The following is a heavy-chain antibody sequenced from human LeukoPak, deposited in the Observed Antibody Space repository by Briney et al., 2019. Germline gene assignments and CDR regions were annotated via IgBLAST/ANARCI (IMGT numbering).Heavy chain of an antibody. CDR3: AKTHDWYYFDY. D-gene: IGHD3-9*01. CDR2: ISGSGDST. V-gene: IGHV3-23*01. CDR1: GFTFSSYG. Sequence: PGGSLSLTCAASGFTFSSYGMTWLRQAPGKGLEWVIVISGSGDSTYYADSVKGRFTNSRHNSKNTLFLHVNSLRAVDTAVYYCAKTHDWYYFDYWGQGTLVTVSS. J-gene: IGHJ4*02.